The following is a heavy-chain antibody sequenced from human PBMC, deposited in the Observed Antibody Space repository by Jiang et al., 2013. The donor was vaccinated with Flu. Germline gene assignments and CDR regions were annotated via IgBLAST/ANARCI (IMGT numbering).Heavy chain of an antibody. J-gene: IGHJ2*01. CDR3: AREAGDRLGAGWYFDL. D-gene: IGHD7-27*01. CDR2: IYYIGTT. Sequence: SGSGLVKPSQTLSLTCTVSGGSISSGGYWSWIRQHPGKGLEWIGYIYYIGTTLYSPSRKSRVTISIDTSKNEFSLKMNSVTVADTAVYFCAREAGDRLGAGWYFDLWGRGTLVTVSS. CDR1: GGSISSGGY. V-gene: IGHV4-31*03.